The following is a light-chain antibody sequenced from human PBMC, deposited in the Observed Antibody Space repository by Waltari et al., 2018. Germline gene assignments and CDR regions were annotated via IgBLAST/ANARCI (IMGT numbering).Light chain of an antibody. V-gene: IGKV3-15*01. CDR2: EAY. CDR3: QQYNRWPPIT. J-gene: IGKJ5*01. Sequence: EVVMTQSPATLSVSPGERATLSCRASQSVTSNLAWYQQKPGQAPRLLIYEAYTRATGISARFRGSGSETQFTLTISSLQSEDSAVYYCQQYNRWPPITFGQGTRLEIK. CDR1: QSVTSN.